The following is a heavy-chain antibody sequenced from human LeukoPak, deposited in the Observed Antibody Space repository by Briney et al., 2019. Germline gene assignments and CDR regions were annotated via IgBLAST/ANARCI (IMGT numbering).Heavy chain of an antibody. CDR3: ARDGRDYSSSWYEGEKSQIYYYYGMDV. Sequence: GGSPRLSCAASGFTFSSYDMNWVRQAPGKGLEWVSYISGSSSTIYYADSVKGRFTISRDNAKNSLYLQMNSLRDEDTAVYYCARDGRDYSSSWYEGEKSQIYYYYGMDVWGQGTTVTVSS. CDR1: GFTFSSYD. CDR2: ISGSSSTI. D-gene: IGHD6-13*01. J-gene: IGHJ6*02. V-gene: IGHV3-48*02.